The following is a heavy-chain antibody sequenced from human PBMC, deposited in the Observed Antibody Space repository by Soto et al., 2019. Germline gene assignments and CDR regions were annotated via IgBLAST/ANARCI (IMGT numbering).Heavy chain of an antibody. D-gene: IGHD3-22*01. Sequence: GGSLRLSCAASGFTFSSYGMHWVRQAPGKGPEWVAVIWYDGSNKYYADSVKGRFTISRDNSKNTLYLQMNSLRAEDTAVYYCARDPLGYYDSSGSPRSDAFDIWGQGTMVTVSS. CDR2: IWYDGSNK. J-gene: IGHJ3*02. CDR1: GFTFSSYG. CDR3: ARDPLGYYDSSGSPRSDAFDI. V-gene: IGHV3-33*01.